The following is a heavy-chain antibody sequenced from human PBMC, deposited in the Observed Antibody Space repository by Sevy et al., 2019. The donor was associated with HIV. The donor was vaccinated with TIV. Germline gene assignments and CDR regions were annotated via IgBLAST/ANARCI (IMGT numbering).Heavy chain of an antibody. CDR2: IYYNGHI. Sequence: SETLSLTCTVSGGSITSLYWNWIRQPPGKGLEWIATIYYNGHINYNPSLKSRVTLSLDTSKNQFSRRLSSVTAADTAMYYGAGGNAWGRGYSWGQGTLVTVSS. J-gene: IGHJ4*02. CDR1: GGSITSLY. V-gene: IGHV4-59*08. D-gene: IGHD1-26*01. CDR3: AGGNAWGRGYS.